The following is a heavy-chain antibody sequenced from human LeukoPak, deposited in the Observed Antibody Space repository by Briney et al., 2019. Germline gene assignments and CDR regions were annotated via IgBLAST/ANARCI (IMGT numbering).Heavy chain of an antibody. J-gene: IGHJ4*02. CDR1: GASISSYY. CDR3: ARGPYYFDY. Sequence: SETLSLTCTVSGASISSYYWSWIRQPPGKGLEWIGYIFSSGSTNYNPSLRSRVTISVDTSKNQFSLKLSSVTAADTAVYYCARGPYYFDYWGQGTLVTVSS. V-gene: IGHV4-59*01. CDR2: IFSSGST.